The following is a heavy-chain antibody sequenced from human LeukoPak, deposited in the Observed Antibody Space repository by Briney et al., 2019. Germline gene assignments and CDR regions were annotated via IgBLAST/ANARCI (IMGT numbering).Heavy chain of an antibody. CDR3: AKDYYDSSGYYYRPY. CDR1: GFTFSSYG. J-gene: IGHJ4*02. V-gene: IGHV3-30*02. D-gene: IGHD3-22*01. CDR2: IRYDGSNK. Sequence: PGGSLRLSCAASGFTFSSYGMHWVRQAPGKGLEWVAFIRYDGSNKYYADSVKGRFTISRDNSKNTLYLQMNSLRAEDTAVYYCAKDYYDSSGYYYRPYWGQGTLVTVSS.